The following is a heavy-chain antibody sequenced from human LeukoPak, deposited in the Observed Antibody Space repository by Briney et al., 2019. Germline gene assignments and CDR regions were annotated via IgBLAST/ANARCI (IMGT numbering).Heavy chain of an antibody. D-gene: IGHD6-13*01. CDR2: IYYSGST. V-gene: IGHV4-39*01. CDR1: GGSISSSSYY. CDR3: ARHGAAGTIRYYYYGMDV. Sequence: SETLSLTCTVSGGSISSSSYYWGWIRQPPGKGLEWIGSIYYSGSTYYNPSLKGRVTIFVDTSKNQFSLKLSSVTAADTAVYYCARHGAAGTIRYYYYGMDVWGQGTTVTVSS. J-gene: IGHJ6*02.